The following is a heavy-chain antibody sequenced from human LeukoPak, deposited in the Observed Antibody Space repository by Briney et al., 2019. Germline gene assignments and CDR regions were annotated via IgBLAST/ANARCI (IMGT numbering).Heavy chain of an antibody. J-gene: IGHJ4*02. CDR2: IKSKTDGGTT. D-gene: IGHD3-22*01. V-gene: IGHV3-15*01. CDR1: GFTFSNGW. Sequence: GGSLRLSCAASGFTFSNGWMSWVRQAPGQGLEWVGRIKSKTDGGTTDYAAPVKGRFTISRDDSKNTLYLQMNSLKTEDTAVYYCTTEYSSGYGHYFAYWGQGTLVTVSS. CDR3: TTEYSSGYGHYFAY.